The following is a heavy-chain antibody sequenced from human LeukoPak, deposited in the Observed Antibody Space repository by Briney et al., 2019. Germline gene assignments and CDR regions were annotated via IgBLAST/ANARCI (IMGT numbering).Heavy chain of an antibody. CDR3: ARDGSNPSRDFDY. CDR1: GFTLSSYW. D-gene: IGHD1-26*01. V-gene: IGHV3-74*01. Sequence: GGSLRLSCAASGFTLSSYWMHWVRQAPGKGLAWVSRINSDGSSTSYADSVKGRFTISRDNAKNTLYLQMNSLRAEDTAVYYCARDGSNPSRDFDYWGQGTLVTVSS. CDR2: INSDGSST. J-gene: IGHJ4*02.